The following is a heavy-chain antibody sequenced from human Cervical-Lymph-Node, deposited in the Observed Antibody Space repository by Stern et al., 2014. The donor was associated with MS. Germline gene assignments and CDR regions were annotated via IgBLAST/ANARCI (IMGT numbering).Heavy chain of an antibody. CDR2: IKVDGSEA. CDR1: GFSFSSYW. D-gene: IGHD2-21*01. V-gene: IGHV3-7*01. J-gene: IGHJ6*02. CDR3: ARDCGGANCGGVRGYNCYSGLDV. Sequence: VQLVESGGGLVQPGGSLRLSCAASGFSFSSYWMSWVRQAPGEGPAWVANIKVDGSEAYYVDSVKGRFTISRENAKNSLVLQMNNLRAGDTAVYYWARDCGGANCGGVRGYNCYSGLDVWGQGTTVSVSS.